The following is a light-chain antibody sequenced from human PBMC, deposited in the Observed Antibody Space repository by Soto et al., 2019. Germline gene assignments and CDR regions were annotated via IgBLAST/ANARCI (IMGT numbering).Light chain of an antibody. CDR1: SSDVGGYDY. CDR3: SSYAGNNNVV. J-gene: IGLJ2*01. CDR2: EVS. Sequence: QSALTQPPSASGSPGQSVTISCTGTSSDVGGYDYVSWHQHHPGKAPELMIYEVSKRPSGVPDRFSGSKSGNTASLTVSRLQAEDEADYYCSSYAGNNNVVFGGGTKSPS. V-gene: IGLV2-8*01.